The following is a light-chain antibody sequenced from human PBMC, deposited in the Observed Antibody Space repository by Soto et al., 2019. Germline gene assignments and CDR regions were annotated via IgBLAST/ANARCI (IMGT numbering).Light chain of an antibody. Sequence: EIQLTQPHTTRAGYVLRRARMNYRASQSISYWLAWYQQKPGKAPTLLIYDASTLQSGVPTRFSRRGLGTDFTLTIRTVQTEDFGTYYCQQYNSYSWTFGQGTRVDIK. CDR3: QQYNSYSWT. CDR2: DAS. V-gene: IGKV1-5*01. CDR1: QSISYW. J-gene: IGKJ1*01.